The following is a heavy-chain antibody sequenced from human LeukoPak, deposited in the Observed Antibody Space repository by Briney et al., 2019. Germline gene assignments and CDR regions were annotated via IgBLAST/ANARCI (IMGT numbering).Heavy chain of an antibody. Sequence: PGGSLRLSCAASGFTFSSYGMHWVRQAPGKGLEWVAVIAYDGSNKYYADSVKGRFTISRDNSKNTLYLQMNSLRAEDTAVYYCARDRDSSGYPYYFDYWGQGTLVTVSS. CDR2: IAYDGSNK. CDR1: GFTFSSYG. D-gene: IGHD3-22*01. CDR3: ARDRDSSGYPYYFDY. V-gene: IGHV3-30*03. J-gene: IGHJ4*02.